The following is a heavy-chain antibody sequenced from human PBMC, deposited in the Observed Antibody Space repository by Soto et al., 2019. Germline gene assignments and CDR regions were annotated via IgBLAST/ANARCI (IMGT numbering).Heavy chain of an antibody. Sequence: EVQLLQSGGGLAQPGTSLRLSCAASGFTFKSYAMTWVRQAPGKGLEWVSTISGSGDKTDYADSVKGRFRVSRDNSKDTLYLQIDSLRADDTGLYYCARDSKWYGGQYFQDWGQGTLVTVSS. J-gene: IGHJ1*01. CDR2: ISGSGDKT. CDR3: ARDSKWYGGQYFQD. V-gene: IGHV3-23*01. CDR1: GFTFKSYA. D-gene: IGHD2-8*01.